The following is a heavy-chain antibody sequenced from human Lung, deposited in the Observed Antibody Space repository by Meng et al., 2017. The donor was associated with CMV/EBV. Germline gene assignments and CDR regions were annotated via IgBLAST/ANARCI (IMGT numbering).Heavy chain of an antibody. CDR3: ARLFHTSLGTNYYYGMDV. CDR2: INPNTGDT. Sequence: AXVXVSXXASGYTFTGYNIHWVRQAPGQGLEWMGWINPNTGDTNYAQKFQGRVTLTGDTSISTAYMELSRLKSDDTAVFFCARLFHTSLGTNYYYGMDVWGQGXTVXVS. D-gene: IGHD3/OR15-3a*01. V-gene: IGHV1-2*02. CDR1: GYTFTGYN. J-gene: IGHJ6*02.